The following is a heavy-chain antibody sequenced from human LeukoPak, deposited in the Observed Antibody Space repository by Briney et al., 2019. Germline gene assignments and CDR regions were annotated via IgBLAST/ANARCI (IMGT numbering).Heavy chain of an antibody. D-gene: IGHD3-10*01. CDR1: GGSISGYY. CDR2: IYSTGST. CDR3: ARHPTYYYGSGSRRSKGTYDVDV. J-gene: IGHJ6*03. V-gene: IGHV4-59*08. Sequence: PSETLSLTCTVSGGSISGYYWSWVRQSPEKVLESIGFIYSTGSTSYNPSLRSRVTISVDTSKNQFSLKLSSVTAADTAVYYCARHPTYYYGSGSRRSKGTYDVDVWGKGTTVTISS.